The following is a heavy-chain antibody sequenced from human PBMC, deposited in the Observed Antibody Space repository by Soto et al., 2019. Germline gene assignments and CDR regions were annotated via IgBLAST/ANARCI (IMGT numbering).Heavy chain of an antibody. CDR2: IFPSDSDT. CDR1: GYNFNNNW. V-gene: IGHV5-51*01. J-gene: IGHJ4*02. CDR3: ASTTCTSTSCYTWQFDY. D-gene: IGHD2-2*02. Sequence: GESLKISCKGSGYNFNNNWIGWVRQLPGKGLEWMGIIFPSDSDTRYTPSFQGQVTISADKSINTAYVQWSSLKASDTAMYYCASTTCTSTSCYTWQFDYWGQGTLVTVSS.